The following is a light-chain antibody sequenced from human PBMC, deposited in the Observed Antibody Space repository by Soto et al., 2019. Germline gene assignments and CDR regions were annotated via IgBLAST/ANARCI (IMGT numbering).Light chain of an antibody. CDR3: SSYTSSSTGV. V-gene: IGLV2-14*01. Sequence: QSVLTQPASVSGSPGQSITISCTGTSSDVGAYNYVSWYQQPPGKAPKPMIYEVRNRPSGVSDRFSGSRSGNTASLTISGLQAEDESDYYCSSYTSSSTGVFGGGTQLTVL. CDR1: SSDVGAYNY. J-gene: IGLJ3*02. CDR2: EVR.